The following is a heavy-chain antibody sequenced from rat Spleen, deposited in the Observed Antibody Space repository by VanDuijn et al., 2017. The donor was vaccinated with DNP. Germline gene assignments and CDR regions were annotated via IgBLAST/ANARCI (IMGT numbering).Heavy chain of an antibody. CDR2: ISPSGSRT. J-gene: IGHJ3*01. V-gene: IGHV5-7*01. Sequence: EVQLVESGGGLVQPGRSLKLSCAASGFTFSDYYMVWVRQAPKKGLEWVATISPSGSRTYYRDSVKGRFTISRENAESTLYLQMNSLTSEDTATYYCAIITAMSTARGNWFGNWGQGTLVTVSS. CDR3: AIITAMSTARGNWFGN. CDR1: GFTFSDYY. D-gene: IGHD1-10*01.